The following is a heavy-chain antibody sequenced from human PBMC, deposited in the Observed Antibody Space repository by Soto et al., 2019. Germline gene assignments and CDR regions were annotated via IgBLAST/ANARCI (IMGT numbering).Heavy chain of an antibody. CDR2: IYDNGIT. CDR3: TRDRGFGMDV. Sequence: QVPLQESGPGLVKPSQTLSLTCHVSGGSISGGRYYWNWIRQHPGKGLEWIGNIYDNGITYYNPSLKSRVIISEDTSKNQFSLRLSSVTAADTAVYYCTRDRGFGMDVWGQGTTVTVSS. J-gene: IGHJ6*02. CDR1: GGSISGGRYY. V-gene: IGHV4-31*03.